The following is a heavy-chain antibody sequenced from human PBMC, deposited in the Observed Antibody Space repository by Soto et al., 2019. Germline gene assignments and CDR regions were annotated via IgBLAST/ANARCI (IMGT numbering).Heavy chain of an antibody. CDR2: IYYSGST. CDR1: GGSISSSSYY. V-gene: IGHV4-39*01. J-gene: IGHJ5*02. D-gene: IGHD4-4*01. Sequence: SETLSLTCIVSGGSISSSSYYWGWIRQPPGKGLEWIGSIYYSGSTYYNPSLKSRVTISVDTSKNQFSLKLSSVTAADTAVYYCAGYSNLNWFDPWGQGTLVTVSS. CDR3: AGYSNLNWFDP.